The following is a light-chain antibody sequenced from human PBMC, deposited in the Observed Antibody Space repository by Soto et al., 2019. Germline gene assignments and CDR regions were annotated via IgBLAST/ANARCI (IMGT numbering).Light chain of an antibody. CDR3: QQYNSYSMYT. CDR2: KAS. Sequence: DIQMTQSPSTLSASVGDRVTITCRASQSIGSWLAWYHQKPGKAPKLLIYKASSLQSGVPSRFSGSGSGTDFTLTISSLQPDDFATSYCQQYNSYSMYTFGQGTKLEI. J-gene: IGKJ2*01. V-gene: IGKV1-5*03. CDR1: QSIGSW.